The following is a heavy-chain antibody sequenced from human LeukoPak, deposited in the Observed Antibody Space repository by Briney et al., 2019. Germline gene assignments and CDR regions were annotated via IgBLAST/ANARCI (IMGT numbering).Heavy chain of an antibody. CDR2: IYSGGRT. Sequence: GGSLRLSCAASGFIVSSNYMSWVRQAPGKGLEWVSVIYSGGRTYYADSVKGRFTISRDNSRNTMYLQMNSLRAEDTAVYYCARGLGRELDGAFDIWGQGTMVTVSS. CDR1: GFIVSSNY. D-gene: IGHD3-10*01. V-gene: IGHV3-53*01. J-gene: IGHJ3*02. CDR3: ARGLGRELDGAFDI.